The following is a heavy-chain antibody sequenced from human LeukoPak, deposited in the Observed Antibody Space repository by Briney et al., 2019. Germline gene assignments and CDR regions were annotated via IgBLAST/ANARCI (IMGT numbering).Heavy chain of an antibody. CDR1: GYTFTSCD. J-gene: IGHJ3*02. CDR2: MNPNSGDT. D-gene: IGHD6-13*01. CDR3: ARDMRGAAAADDAFDI. Sequence: ASVKVSCKASGYTFTSCDINWVRQATGQGLQWMGWMNPNSGDTGYAQNFQGRISITRNTSISTAYMELSGLRSEDTAVYYCARDMRGAAAADDAFDIWGQGTMVIVSS. V-gene: IGHV1-8*02.